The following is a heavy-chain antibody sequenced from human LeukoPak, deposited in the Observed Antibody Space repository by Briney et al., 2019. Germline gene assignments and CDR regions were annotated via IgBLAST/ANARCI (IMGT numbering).Heavy chain of an antibody. J-gene: IGHJ4*02. V-gene: IGHV4-59*01. CDR3: ARGRDGYNPYYFDY. CDR1: GGSINSYY. Sequence: SETLSLTCTVSGGSINSYYWSWIRQTPGKGLEWIGYIYYTGSTKYNPSLKSRVTISVDTSKNQFSLKLSSVTAADTAVYYCARGRDGYNPYYFDYWGQGTLVTVSS. D-gene: IGHD5-24*01. CDR2: IYYTGST.